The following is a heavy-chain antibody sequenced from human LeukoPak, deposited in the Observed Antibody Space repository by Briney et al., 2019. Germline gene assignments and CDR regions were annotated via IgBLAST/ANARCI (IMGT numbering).Heavy chain of an antibody. CDR2: ISSSSSYI. V-gene: IGHV3-21*01. Sequence: TGGSLRLSCAASGFTFSSYSMNWVRQAPGKGLEWVSSISSSSSYIYYADSVKGRFTISRDNAKNSLYLQMNSLRAEDTAVYYCARDSGPNQMKLPFDYWGQGTLVTVSS. J-gene: IGHJ4*02. CDR1: GFTFSSYS. D-gene: IGHD1-26*01. CDR3: ARDSGPNQMKLPFDY.